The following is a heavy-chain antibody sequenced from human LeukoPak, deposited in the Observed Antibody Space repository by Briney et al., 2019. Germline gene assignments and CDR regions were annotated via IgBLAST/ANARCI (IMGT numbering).Heavy chain of an antibody. J-gene: IGHJ4*02. CDR2: IYHSGST. D-gene: IGHD3-22*01. V-gene: IGHV4-38-2*02. CDR1: GYSISSGYY. CDR3: ARAPYYDSSGLDY. Sequence: SETLSLTCTVSGYSISSGYYWGWIRQPPGKGLEWIGSIYHSGSTYYNPSLKSRVTISVDTSKNQFSLKLSSVTAADTAVYYCARAPYYDSSGLDYWGQGALVTVSS.